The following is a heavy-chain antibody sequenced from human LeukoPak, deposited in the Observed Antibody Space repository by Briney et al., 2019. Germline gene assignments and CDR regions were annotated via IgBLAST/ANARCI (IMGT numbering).Heavy chain of an antibody. Sequence: PGGSLRLSCAASGFTFSSYWMSWVRQAPGKGLEWVANIKQDGSEKYYVDSVKGRFTISRDNAKNPLYLQMNSLRAEDTAVYYCARGDIVVVVAALYYYYGMDVWGQGTTVTVSS. CDR3: ARGDIVVVVAALYYYYGMDV. V-gene: IGHV3-7*03. CDR2: IKQDGSEK. CDR1: GFTFSSYW. D-gene: IGHD2-15*01. J-gene: IGHJ6*02.